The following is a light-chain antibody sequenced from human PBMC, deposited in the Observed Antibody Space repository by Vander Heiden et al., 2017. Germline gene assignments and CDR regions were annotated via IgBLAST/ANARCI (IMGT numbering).Light chain of an antibody. CDR3: QYYDSSLTLGV. CDR2: GNS. J-gene: IGLJ2*01. CDR1: SSNIGAGYD. Sequence: QSVLTQPPSVSGAPGQRVTISCTGSSSNIGAGYDVHWYQQLPGTDPKLLSDGNSNRPSGVPDRFSGYKSGTSDYLDITGLQAEDEADYYCQYYDSSLTLGVFGGGTKLTVL. V-gene: IGLV1-40*01.